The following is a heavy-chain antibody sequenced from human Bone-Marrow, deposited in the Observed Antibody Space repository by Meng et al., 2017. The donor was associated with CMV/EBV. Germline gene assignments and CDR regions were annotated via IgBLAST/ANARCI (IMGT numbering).Heavy chain of an antibody. CDR3: SRTPRSYSQAMDV. CDR1: GFTFSSYS. D-gene: IGHD2-15*01. CDR2: IWYDGSSD. V-gene: IGHV3-33*08. Sequence: GESLKISCAASGFTFSSYSMNWVRQAPGKGREWVAVIWYDGSSDYYADSVKGRFTISRDNSKNTLYLQMNSLKTEDTAVYYCSRTPRSYSQAMDVWGQGTTVTVSS. J-gene: IGHJ6*02.